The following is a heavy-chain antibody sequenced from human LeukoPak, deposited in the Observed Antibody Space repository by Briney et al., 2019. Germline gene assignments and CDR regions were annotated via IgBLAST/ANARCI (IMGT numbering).Heavy chain of an antibody. V-gene: IGHV3-7*01. CDR1: GFTFSTYW. Sequence: GGSLRLSCAASGFTFSTYWMSWVRQAPGKGLEWVASVKQDGSETYYVDSVKGRLTISRDNAKNSLYLQMNSLRAEDTAVYYCARDRATYWGQGTLVTVSS. CDR3: ARDRATY. CDR2: VKQDGSET. J-gene: IGHJ4*02.